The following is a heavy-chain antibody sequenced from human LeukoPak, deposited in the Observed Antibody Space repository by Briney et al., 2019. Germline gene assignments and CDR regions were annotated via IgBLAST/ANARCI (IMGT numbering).Heavy chain of an antibody. J-gene: IGHJ6*02. Sequence: GGSLRLSCAASGFTFSSYAMHWVRQAPGKGLEWVAVISYDGSNKYYADSVKGRFTISRDNSKNTLYLQMNSLRAEDTAVYYCARDDVVVVPAAITYYYGMDVWGQGTTVTVSS. V-gene: IGHV3-30-3*01. CDR1: GFTFSSYA. CDR2: ISYDGSNK. CDR3: ARDDVVVVPAAITYYYGMDV. D-gene: IGHD2-2*02.